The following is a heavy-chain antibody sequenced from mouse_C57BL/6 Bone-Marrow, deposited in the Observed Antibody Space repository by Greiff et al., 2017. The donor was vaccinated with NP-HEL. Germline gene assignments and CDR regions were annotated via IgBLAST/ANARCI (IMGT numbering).Heavy chain of an antibody. CDR1: YTFSRRVH. V-gene: IGHV1-87*01. CDR3: SEDSAVYYCAWGTTVRRYRYFDV. J-gene: IGHJ1*03. CDR2: GQGLEWIG. D-gene: IGHD1-1*01. Sequence: VQLQQSGPELARPWASVKISCQAFYTFSRRVHFAIRDTNYWMQWVKQRPGQGLEWIGAIYPGNGDPCYNPKLKGKATLTADKSTSTAYMQLSSLTSEDSAVYYCAWGTTVRRYRYFDVWGTGTTVTVSS.